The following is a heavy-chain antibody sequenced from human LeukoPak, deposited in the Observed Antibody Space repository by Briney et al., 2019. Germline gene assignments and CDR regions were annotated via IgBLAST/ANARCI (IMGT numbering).Heavy chain of an antibody. CDR3: ARESGSYSVNAFDI. CDR2: ISYDGSNK. J-gene: IGHJ3*02. Sequence: GSLRLSCAASGFTFSSYAMHWVRQAPGKGLEWVAVISYDGSNKYYADSVKGRFTISRDNSKNTLYLQMNSLRAEDTAVYYCARESGSYSVNAFDIWGQGTMVTVSS. CDR1: GFTFSSYA. V-gene: IGHV3-30-3*01. D-gene: IGHD1-26*01.